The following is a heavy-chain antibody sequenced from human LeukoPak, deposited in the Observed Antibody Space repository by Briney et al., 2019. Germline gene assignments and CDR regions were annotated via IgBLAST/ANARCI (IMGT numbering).Heavy chain of an antibody. CDR3: ARVYYDSSGYYYLLDY. V-gene: IGHV4-59*01. CDR2: IYYSGST. D-gene: IGHD3-22*01. Sequence: SETLSLTCTVSGGSISSYYWSWIRQPPGKGLEWIGYIYYSGSTNYNPSLKSRVTISVDTSKNQFSLKLSSVTAADTAVYYCARVYYDSSGYYYLLDYWGQGTLVTLSS. CDR1: GGSISSYY. J-gene: IGHJ4*02.